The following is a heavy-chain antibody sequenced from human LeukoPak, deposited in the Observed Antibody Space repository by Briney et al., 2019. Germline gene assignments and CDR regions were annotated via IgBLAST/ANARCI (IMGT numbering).Heavy chain of an antibody. J-gene: IGHJ6*04. Sequence: GGSLRLSCSASGFTFSSYAMHWVRQAPGKGLESVSAISSNGGSTYYADSVKGRFTISRDNSKNTLYLQMSSLRAEDTAVYYCVKDPGRDCYYYGMDVWGKGTTVTVSS. CDR1: GFTFSSYA. V-gene: IGHV3-64D*06. CDR3: VKDPGRDCYYYGMDV. CDR2: ISSNGGST. D-gene: IGHD2-15*01.